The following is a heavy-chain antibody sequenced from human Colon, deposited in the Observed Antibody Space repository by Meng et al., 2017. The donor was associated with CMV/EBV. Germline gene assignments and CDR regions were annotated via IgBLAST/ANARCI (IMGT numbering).Heavy chain of an antibody. J-gene: IGHJ3*02. V-gene: IGHV4-31*02. Sequence: DSISSGENYWSWIRQHPGKGLEWIGSIYYLGSTFYNPSLKSRLTISVDTSKNHFSLKLNSVTAADTAVYYCARGPIAAAGPSAAFDIWGQGTMVTVSS. CDR2: IYYLGST. CDR3: ARGPIAAAGPSAAFDI. D-gene: IGHD6-13*01. CDR1: DSISSGENY.